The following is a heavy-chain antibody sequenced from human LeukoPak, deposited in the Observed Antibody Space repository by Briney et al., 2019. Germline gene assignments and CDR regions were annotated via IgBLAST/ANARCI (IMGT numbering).Heavy chain of an antibody. CDR1: GGSISSHY. D-gene: IGHD5-24*01. Sequence: SETLSLTCTVSGGSISSHYWSWTRQPPGKGLEWIGYVYYTGSANYNPSLKSRVTISVDTSKNHFSLKLSSVTAADTAVYYCARTSWLQSSYYFDSWGQGTLVTVSS. V-gene: IGHV4-59*08. CDR2: VYYTGSA. CDR3: ARTSWLQSSYYFDS. J-gene: IGHJ4*02.